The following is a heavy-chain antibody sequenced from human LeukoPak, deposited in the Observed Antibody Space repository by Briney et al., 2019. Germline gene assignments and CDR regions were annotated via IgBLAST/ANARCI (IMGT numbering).Heavy chain of an antibody. CDR3: ARAPEGAGFDY. CDR1: GFTFSSYS. Sequence: GGSLRLSCAASGFTFSSYSMNWVRQAPGKGLEWVPSISSSSSYIYYADSVKGRFTISRDNAKNSLYLQMNSLRAEDTAVYYCARAPEGAGFDYWGQGTLVTVSS. D-gene: IGHD1-26*01. J-gene: IGHJ4*02. CDR2: ISSSSSYI. V-gene: IGHV3-21*01.